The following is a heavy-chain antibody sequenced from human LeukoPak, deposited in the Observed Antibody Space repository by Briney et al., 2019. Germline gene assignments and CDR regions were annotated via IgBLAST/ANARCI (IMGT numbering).Heavy chain of an antibody. CDR2: IYYSGST. D-gene: IGHD3-22*01. CDR3: ARHGYDSSGYYVDYYYYGMDV. Sequence: SETLSLTCTVSGGSISSYYWSWIRQPPGKGLEWIGYIYYSGSTNYNPSPKSRVTISVDTSKNQFSLKLSSVTAADTAVYYCARHGYDSSGYYVDYYYYGMDVWGQGTTVTVSS. V-gene: IGHV4-59*08. CDR1: GGSISSYY. J-gene: IGHJ6*02.